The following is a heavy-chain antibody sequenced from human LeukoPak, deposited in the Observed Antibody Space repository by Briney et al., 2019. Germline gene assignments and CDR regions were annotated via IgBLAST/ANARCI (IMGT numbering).Heavy chain of an antibody. D-gene: IGHD1-1*01. CDR3: ARSVRYFGQIDY. V-gene: IGHV4-59*08. J-gene: IGHJ4*02. CDR2: IYYSGST. Sequence: PSETLSLTCTVSGGSISSYYWSWIRQPPGKGLEWIGYIYYSGSTIYNPSLESRVAISVDTSQNQSSLKLTSVTAADTAVYYCARSVRYFGQIDYWGQGTLVTVSS. CDR1: GGSISSYY.